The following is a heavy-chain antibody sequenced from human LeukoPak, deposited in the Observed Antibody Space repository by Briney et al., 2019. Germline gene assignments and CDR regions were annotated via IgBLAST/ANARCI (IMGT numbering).Heavy chain of an antibody. CDR2: ISSGSTTI. V-gene: IGHV3-48*04. CDR3: AREYVWGSSRYLDY. Sequence: GGSLRLSCAAYRFTFSSYSINWVRQAPGKGLEWVSFISSGSTTIFYADSVKGRFTISRDNAKNSLHLQLNSLRAEDTAVYYCAREYVWGSSRYLDYWGQGTLVTFSS. D-gene: IGHD3-16*02. J-gene: IGHJ4*02. CDR1: RFTFSSYS.